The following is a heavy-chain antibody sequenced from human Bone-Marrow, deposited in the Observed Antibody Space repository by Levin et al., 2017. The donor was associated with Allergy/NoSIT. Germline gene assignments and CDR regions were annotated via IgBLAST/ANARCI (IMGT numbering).Heavy chain of an antibody. J-gene: IGHJ4*02. CDR1: GFTFSSYA. D-gene: IGHD2-15*01. V-gene: IGHV3-23*01. CDR2: ISGSGGST. Sequence: AGGSLRLSCAASGFTFSSYAMSWVRQAPGKGLEWVSAISGSGGSTYYADSVKGRFTISRDNSKNTLYLQMNSLRAEDTAVYYCAKGSPPPAAPTYCSGGSCYFPFDYWGQGTLVTVSS. CDR3: AKGSPPPAAPTYCSGGSCYFPFDY.